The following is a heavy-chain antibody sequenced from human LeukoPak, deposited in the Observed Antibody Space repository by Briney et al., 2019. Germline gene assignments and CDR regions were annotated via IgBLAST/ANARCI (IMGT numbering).Heavy chain of an antibody. CDR1: GYTFTSYD. D-gene: IGHD3-22*01. J-gene: IGHJ6*03. CDR3: ARGTYYYDSSGYPYMDV. Sequence: EASVKVSCKASGYTFTSYDINWVRQATGQGLEWMGWMNPNSGNTGYAQKFQGRVTITRNTSISTAYMELSSLRSEDTAVYYCARGTYYYDSSGYPYMDVWGKGTTVTVSS. CDR2: MNPNSGNT. V-gene: IGHV1-8*03.